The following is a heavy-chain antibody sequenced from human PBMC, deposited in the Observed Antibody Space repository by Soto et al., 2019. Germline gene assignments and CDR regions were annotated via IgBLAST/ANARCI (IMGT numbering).Heavy chain of an antibody. V-gene: IGHV1-3*01. D-gene: IGHD6-13*01. CDR3: ARERRSYSSSLYFDY. Sequence: GASVKVSCKASGYTFTSYAMHWVRQAPGQRLEWMGWINAGNGNTKYSQKFQGRVTITRDTSASTAYMELSSLRSEDTAVYYCARERRSYSSSLYFDYWGQGTLVTVSS. J-gene: IGHJ4*02. CDR2: INAGNGNT. CDR1: GYTFTSYA.